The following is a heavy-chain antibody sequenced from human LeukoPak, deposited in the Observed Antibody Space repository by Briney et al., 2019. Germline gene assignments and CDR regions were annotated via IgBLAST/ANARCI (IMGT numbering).Heavy chain of an antibody. CDR1: GGSISSYF. V-gene: IGHV4-59*01. J-gene: IGHJ3*02. D-gene: IGHD6-13*01. CDR2: ISYIGST. Sequence: SETLSLTCTVSGGSISSYFWSWIRQSPGRGLEWIGYISYIGSTNYNPSLNSRATISVNTSNNQFSLSLTSVPAADTAVYYCARSAKAAGGGGFDIWGQGTMVTVSS. CDR3: ARSAKAAGGGGFDI.